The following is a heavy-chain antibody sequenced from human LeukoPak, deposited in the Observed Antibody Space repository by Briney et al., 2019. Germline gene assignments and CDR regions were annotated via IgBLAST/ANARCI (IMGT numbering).Heavy chain of an antibody. CDR2: IYHSGST. V-gene: IGHV4-59*12. CDR3: ARDIGGYFDY. Sequence: SETLSLTCTVSGGSISSYYWSWIRQPPGKGLEWIGYIYHSGSTYYNPSHKSRVTISVDRSKNQFSLKLSSVTAADTAVYYCARDIGGYFDYWGQGTLVTVSS. J-gene: IGHJ4*02. D-gene: IGHD3-10*01. CDR1: GGSISSYY.